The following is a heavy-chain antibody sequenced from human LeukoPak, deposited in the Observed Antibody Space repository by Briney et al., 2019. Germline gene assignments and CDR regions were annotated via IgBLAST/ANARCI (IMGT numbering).Heavy chain of an antibody. D-gene: IGHD5-24*01. CDR3: ARHVEWLPNLVY. CDR2: IYYRGST. Sequence: SETLSLTCTVSGGSISSSSYYWGWIRQPPGKGLEWIGSIYYRGSTYYNPSLKSRVTISVDTSKNQFSLKLSSVTAADTAVYYCARHVEWLPNLVYWGQGTLVTVSS. V-gene: IGHV4-39*01. J-gene: IGHJ4*02. CDR1: GGSISSSSYY.